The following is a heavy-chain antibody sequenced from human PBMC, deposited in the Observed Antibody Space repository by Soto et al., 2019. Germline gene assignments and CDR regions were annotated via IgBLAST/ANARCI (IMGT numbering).Heavy chain of an antibody. D-gene: IGHD1-26*01. CDR1: DEIFNTYW. J-gene: IGHJ1*01. CDR3: GRDFGSGHADV. CDR2: IDPSDSYT. Sequence: PGESLKISCQTSDEIFNTYWITWVRQMPGRGPEWVGRIDPSDSYTTYNPSLKGHVILSVDKSMNTAYVQWTSLRASDTAMYFCGRDFGSGHADVWGQGTLVTVYS. V-gene: IGHV5-10-1*01.